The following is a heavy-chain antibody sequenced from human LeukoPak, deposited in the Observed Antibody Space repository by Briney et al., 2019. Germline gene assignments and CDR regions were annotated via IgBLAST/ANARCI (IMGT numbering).Heavy chain of an antibody. Sequence: SETLSLTCTVSGGSISSSNWWSWVRQPPGKGLEWIGEIYHSGSTNYNPSLKSRVTISVDKSKNQFSLKLSSVTAADTAVYYCARVVATPIVVVVAALGYFDYWGQGTLVTVSS. J-gene: IGHJ4*02. CDR2: IYHSGST. CDR3: ARVVATPIVVVVAALGYFDY. D-gene: IGHD2-15*01. CDR1: GGSISSSNW. V-gene: IGHV4-4*02.